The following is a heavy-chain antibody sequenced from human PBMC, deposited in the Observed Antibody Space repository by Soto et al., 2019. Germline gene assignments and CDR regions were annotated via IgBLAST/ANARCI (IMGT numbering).Heavy chain of an antibody. D-gene: IGHD3-10*01. CDR1: GFTFDDHG. CDR2: INWNGGST. J-gene: IGHJ6*03. V-gene: IGHV3-20*04. Sequence: PGGSLRLSCAASGFTFDDHGMSWVLQAPGKGLEWVSGINWNGGSTGYADSVKGRFTISRDNAKNSLYLQMNSLRAEDTALYYCARRHSGSYYNGTYYYYYYMDVWGKGTTVTVSS. CDR3: ARRHSGSYYNGTYYYYYYMDV.